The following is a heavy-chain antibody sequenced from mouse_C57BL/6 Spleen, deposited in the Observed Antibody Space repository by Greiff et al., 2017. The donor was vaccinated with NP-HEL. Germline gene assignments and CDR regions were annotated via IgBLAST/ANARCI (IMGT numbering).Heavy chain of an antibody. D-gene: IGHD1-1*01. J-gene: IGHJ2*01. Sequence: EVQLQQSGPELVKPGASVKISCKASGYTFTDYYMNWVKQSHGKSLEWIGDINPNNGGTSYNQKFKGKATLTVDKSSSTAYMELRSLTSEDSAVYYCARKLLRGEYFDYWGQGTTLTVSS. CDR3: ARKLLRGEYFDY. V-gene: IGHV1-26*01. CDR2: INPNNGGT. CDR1: GYTFTDYY.